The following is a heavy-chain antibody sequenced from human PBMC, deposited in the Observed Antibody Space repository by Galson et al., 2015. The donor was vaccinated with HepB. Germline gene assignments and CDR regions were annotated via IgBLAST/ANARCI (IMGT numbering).Heavy chain of an antibody. J-gene: IGHJ4*02. CDR3: ARDIVSRYSYGSDY. CDR1: GFTVSSNY. CDR2: IYSGGST. V-gene: IGHV3-66*01. D-gene: IGHD5-18*01. Sequence: SLRLSCAASGFTVSSNYMSWVRQAPGKGLEWVSVIYSGGSTYYADSVKGRFTISRDNSKNTLYLQMNSLRAEDTAVYDCARDIVSRYSYGSDYWGQGTLVTVSS.